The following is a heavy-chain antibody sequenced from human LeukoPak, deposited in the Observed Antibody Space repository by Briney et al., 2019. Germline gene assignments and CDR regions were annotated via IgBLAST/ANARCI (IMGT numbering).Heavy chain of an antibody. CDR2: ISSSGSTI. J-gene: IGHJ3*02. V-gene: IGHV3-48*03. D-gene: IGHD5-12*01. CDR1: GFTFSSYE. CDR3: ARVGASLPFDI. Sequence: GGSLRLSCAASGFTFSSYEMNWVRQAPGKGLEWVSCISSSGSTIYYADSVKGRFTISRDNAKDSLYLRMNSLRAEDTAVYYCARVGASLPFDIWGQGTMVTVSS.